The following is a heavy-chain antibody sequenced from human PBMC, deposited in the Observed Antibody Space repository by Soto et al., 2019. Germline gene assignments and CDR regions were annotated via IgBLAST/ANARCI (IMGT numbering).Heavy chain of an antibody. V-gene: IGHV3-48*02. CDR2: ISSGSGTV. Sequence: TFSSSSMNWVRQAPGKGLEWISYISSGSGTVDYADSVKGRFTISRDNAMNSLYLQMESLRDEDTAVYFCAARAMTTSYYYYGLDVWGQGTTVTVSS. J-gene: IGHJ6*02. D-gene: IGHD4-17*01. CDR1: TFSSSS. CDR3: AARAMTTSYYYYGLDV.